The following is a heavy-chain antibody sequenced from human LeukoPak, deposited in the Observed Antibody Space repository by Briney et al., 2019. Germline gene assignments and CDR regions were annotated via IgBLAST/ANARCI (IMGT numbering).Heavy chain of an antibody. CDR3: ARRVYDYVWGSYRADDY. Sequence: WASVKVSCKASGYTFTSYGISWVRQAPGQGLEWMGWISAYNGNTNYAQKLQGRVTMTTDTSTSTAYMELRSLRSDDTAVYYCARRVYDYVWGSYRADDYWGQGTLVTVSS. D-gene: IGHD3-16*02. V-gene: IGHV1-18*01. J-gene: IGHJ4*02. CDR1: GYTFTSYG. CDR2: ISAYNGNT.